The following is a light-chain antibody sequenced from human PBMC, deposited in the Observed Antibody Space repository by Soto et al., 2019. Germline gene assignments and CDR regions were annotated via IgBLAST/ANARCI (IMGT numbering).Light chain of an antibody. CDR3: QHYYSTPRT. V-gene: IGKV4-1*01. CDR2: WAS. CDR1: QSVLYSSNNKNY. Sequence: DIVMTQSPDSLAVSLGERATINCKSSQSVLYSSNNKNYLAWYQQKPGQPPKLLIYWASTQESGVPDRFSGSGSGTDFTLTISSLQAEDVAVYYCQHYYSTPRTFGQGTKVEIK. J-gene: IGKJ1*01.